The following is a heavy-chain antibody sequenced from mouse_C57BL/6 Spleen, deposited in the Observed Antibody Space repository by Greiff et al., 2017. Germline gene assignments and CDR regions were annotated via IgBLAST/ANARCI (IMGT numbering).Heavy chain of an antibody. CDR2: IRLKSDNYAT. CDR3: SGWLLRPHFDY. CDR1: GFTFSNYW. J-gene: IGHJ2*01. D-gene: IGHD2-3*01. V-gene: IGHV6-3*01. Sequence: EVKVEESGGGLVQPGGSMKLSCVASGFTFSNYWMNWVRQSPEKGLEWVAQIRLKSDNYATHYAESVKGRFTISRDDSKSSVYLQMNNLRAEDTGIYYCSGWLLRPHFDYWGQGTTLTVSS.